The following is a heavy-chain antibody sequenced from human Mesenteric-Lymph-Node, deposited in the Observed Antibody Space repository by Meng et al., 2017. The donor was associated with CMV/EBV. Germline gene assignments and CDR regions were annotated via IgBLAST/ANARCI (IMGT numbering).Heavy chain of an antibody. CDR2: IYHSGST. V-gene: IGHV4-38-2*02. Sequence: SETLSLTCTVSGYSISSGYYWGWIRQPPGKGMEWIGSIYHSGSTYYNPSLKSRVTISVDTSKNQFSLKLSSVTAADTAVYYCARDTLYYFNYWGQGTLVTVSS. CDR3: ARDTLYYFNY. CDR1: GYSISSGYY. D-gene: IGHD2-2*02. J-gene: IGHJ4*02.